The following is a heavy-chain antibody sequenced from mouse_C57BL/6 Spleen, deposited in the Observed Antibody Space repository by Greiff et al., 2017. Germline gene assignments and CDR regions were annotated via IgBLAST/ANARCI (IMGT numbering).Heavy chain of an antibody. CDR1: GFTFSDYY. J-gene: IGHJ2*01. CDR2: INYDGSST. V-gene: IGHV5-16*01. CDR3: ARGLRPYYFDY. Sequence: EVKLMESEGGLVQPGSSMKLSCTASGFTFSDYYMAWVRQVPEKGLEWVANINYDGSSTYYLDSLKSRFIISSDNAKNILYLQMSRLKSEDTATYYCARGLRPYYFDYWGQGTTLTVSS. D-gene: IGHD1-1*01.